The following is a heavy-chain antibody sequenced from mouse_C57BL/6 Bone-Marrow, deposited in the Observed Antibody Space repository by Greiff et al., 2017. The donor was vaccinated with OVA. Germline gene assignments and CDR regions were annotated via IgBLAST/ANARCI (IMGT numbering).Heavy chain of an antibody. Sequence: EVKVVESGGGLVQPGGSLKLSCAASGFTFSDYYMYWVRQTPEKRLEWVAYISNGGGSTYYPDTVKGRFTISRDNAKNTLYLQMSRLKSEDTAMYDCARLYDGYPLFAYWGQGTLVTVSA. CDR2: ISNGGGST. CDR1: GFTFSDYY. J-gene: IGHJ3*01. V-gene: IGHV5-12*01. D-gene: IGHD2-3*01. CDR3: ARLYDGYPLFAY.